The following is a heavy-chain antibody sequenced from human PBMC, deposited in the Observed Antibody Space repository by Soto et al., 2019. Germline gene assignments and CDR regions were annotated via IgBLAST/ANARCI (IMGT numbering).Heavy chain of an antibody. CDR3: AVSLGWGYTDMAGMEV. Sequence: SVKVSCKASGGTFSSYAISWVRQAPGQGLEWMGGIIPIFGTANYAQKFQGRVTITADKSTSTAYMELSSLRSEDTAVYYCAVSLGWGYTDMAGMEVWGQGTTVIVS. D-gene: IGHD5-18*01. J-gene: IGHJ6*01. CDR1: GGTFSSYA. CDR2: IIPIFGTA. V-gene: IGHV1-69*06.